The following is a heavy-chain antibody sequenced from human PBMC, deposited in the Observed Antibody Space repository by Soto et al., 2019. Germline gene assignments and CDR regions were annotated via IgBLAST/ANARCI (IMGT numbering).Heavy chain of an antibody. V-gene: IGHV3-30-3*01. CDR2: ISYDGSNK. CDR1: GLTFSSYA. Sequence: GGSLRLSCAASGLTFSSYAMHWVRQAPGKGLEWVAVISYDGSNKYYADSVKGRFTISRDNSKNSPYLQMNSLRAEDTAVYYCARGRYDRSNYRPYYFDYWGQGTLVTFSS. CDR3: ARGRYDRSNYRPYYFDY. J-gene: IGHJ4*02. D-gene: IGHD4-4*01.